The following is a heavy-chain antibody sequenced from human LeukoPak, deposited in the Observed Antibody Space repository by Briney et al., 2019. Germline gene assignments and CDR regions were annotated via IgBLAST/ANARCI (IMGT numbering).Heavy chain of an antibody. Sequence: PGGSLRLSCAASGFASSSNSMNWVRQAPGKGLEWVSSISGSSSYIYYADSVKGRFTISRDNAKNSLYLQMNSLRPEDTAVYYCASAEDWGQGTLITVSS. V-gene: IGHV3-21*01. CDR2: ISGSSSYI. J-gene: IGHJ4*02. CDR3: ASAED. CDR1: GFASSSNS.